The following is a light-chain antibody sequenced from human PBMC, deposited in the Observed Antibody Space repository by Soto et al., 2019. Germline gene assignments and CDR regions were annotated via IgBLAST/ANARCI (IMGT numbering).Light chain of an antibody. Sequence: EIWLSISPGTLSLSPGEKATLFCRAIQSVSSSYLAWYQQKPGQAPRLLIYGASSRATGIPDRFSGSGSGTDFTLTISRLEPEDFAVYYCQQYGSSPGITFGQGARLEV. CDR1: QSVSSSY. CDR2: GAS. V-gene: IGKV3-20*01. CDR3: QQYGSSPGIT. J-gene: IGKJ5*01.